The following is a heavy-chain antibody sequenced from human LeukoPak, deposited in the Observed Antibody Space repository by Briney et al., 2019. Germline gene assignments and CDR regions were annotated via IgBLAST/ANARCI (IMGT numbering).Heavy chain of an antibody. CDR2: ISWNSGSI. CDR3: ARININHILIDWFDP. D-gene: IGHD1-14*01. V-gene: IGHV3-9*01. CDR1: GFTFDDYA. J-gene: IGHJ5*02. Sequence: PGRSLRLSCAASGFTFDDYAMHWVRQAPGKGLEWVSGISWNSGSIGYADSVKGRFTISRDNSKNTLYLQMNSLRAEDTAVYYCARININHILIDWFDPWGQGTLVTVSS.